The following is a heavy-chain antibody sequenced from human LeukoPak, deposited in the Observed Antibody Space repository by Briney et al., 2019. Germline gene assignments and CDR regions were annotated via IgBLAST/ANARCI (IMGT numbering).Heavy chain of an antibody. D-gene: IGHD3-10*01. J-gene: IGHJ3*02. Sequence: GGSLRLSCTSSGFTFEDYALTWLRQAPGEGLEWLGFIRTKFYGGTADYAASVKDRFTISRDDYKNIAYLQMDGLKSEDTALYYCARVGRDRGFDIWGQGTAVTVSS. CDR2: IRTKFYGGTA. V-gene: IGHV3-49*03. CDR1: GFTFEDYA. CDR3: ARVGRDRGFDI.